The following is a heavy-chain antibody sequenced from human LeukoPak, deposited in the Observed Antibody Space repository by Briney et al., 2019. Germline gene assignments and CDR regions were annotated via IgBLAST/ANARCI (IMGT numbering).Heavy chain of an antibody. Sequence: GRSLTLSCAASGFTFDDYPMHWVRQAPGQDLVWGSGISWNSASIVYADSVKGRFTISRSNAKNSLYLQMNSLRAEDTALYYCAKAGMIATSLFDYWGQGTLVTVSS. D-gene: IGHD2-2*01. CDR2: ISWNSASI. CDR1: GFTFDDYP. CDR3: AKAGMIATSLFDY. V-gene: IGHV3-9*01. J-gene: IGHJ4*02.